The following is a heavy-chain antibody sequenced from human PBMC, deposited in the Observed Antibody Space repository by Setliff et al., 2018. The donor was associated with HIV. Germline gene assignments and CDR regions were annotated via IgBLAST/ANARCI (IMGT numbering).Heavy chain of an antibody. Sequence: ASVKVSCKASGYRFTSYSISWVRQAPGQGFEWMGWIKPNSGDTNYAQKFRGRVTMTRDTSISTVYMELSGLRSDDTAVYYCARDRTQQNWGSRGYYDMDVWGNGTTVTVSS. CDR2: IKPNSGDT. D-gene: IGHD7-27*01. J-gene: IGHJ6*03. V-gene: IGHV1-2*02. CDR3: ARDRTQQNWGSRGYYDMDV. CDR1: GYRFTSYS.